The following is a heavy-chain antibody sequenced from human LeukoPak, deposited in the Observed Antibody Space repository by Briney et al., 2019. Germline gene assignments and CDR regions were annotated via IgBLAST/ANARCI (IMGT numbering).Heavy chain of an antibody. J-gene: IGHJ4*02. V-gene: IGHV3-9*01. Sequence: GRSLRLPCAASGFTFDDYAMHWVRQAPGKGLEWVSGISWNSGSIGYADSVKGRFTISRDNAKNSLYLQMNSLRAEDTALYYCAKDIRPYYYDSSGYYWGLDYWGQGTLVTVSS. D-gene: IGHD3-22*01. CDR1: GFTFDDYA. CDR2: ISWNSGSI. CDR3: AKDIRPYYYDSSGYYWGLDY.